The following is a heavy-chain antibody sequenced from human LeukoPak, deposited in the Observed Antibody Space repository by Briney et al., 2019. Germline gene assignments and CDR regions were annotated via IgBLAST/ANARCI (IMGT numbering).Heavy chain of an antibody. J-gene: IGHJ4*02. CDR3: ARGALGVRFLEWAY. V-gene: IGHV3-30-3*01. CDR1: GFTFITYA. Sequence: GGSLRLSCAASGFTFITYAMHWVRQAPGKGLEWVAVISYDGSNKYYADSVKGRFTISRDNSKNTLYLQMNSLRAEDTAVYYCARGALGVRFLEWAYWGQGTLVTVSS. D-gene: IGHD3-3*01. CDR2: ISYDGSNK.